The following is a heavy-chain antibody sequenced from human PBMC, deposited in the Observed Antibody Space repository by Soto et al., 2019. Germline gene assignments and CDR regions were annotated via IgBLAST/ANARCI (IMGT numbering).Heavy chain of an antibody. CDR2: ISSNGGST. CDR1: GFTFSSYA. Sequence: PGGSLRLSCSASGFTFSSYAMHWVRQAPGKGLEYVSAISSNGGSTYYADSVKGRFTISRDNSKNTLYLQMSSLRAEDTAVYYCVKDPFEDWPPDDYWGQGTLVTVSS. J-gene: IGHJ4*02. V-gene: IGHV3-64D*08. D-gene: IGHD3-9*01. CDR3: VKDPFEDWPPDDY.